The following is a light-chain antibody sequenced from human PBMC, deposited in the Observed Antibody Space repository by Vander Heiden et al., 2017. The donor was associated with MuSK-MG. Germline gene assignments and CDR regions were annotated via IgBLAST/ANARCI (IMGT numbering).Light chain of an antibody. V-gene: IGKV1-39*01. CDR3: QQSYSTPPT. Sequence: TQSPASLCASVGDRVTITCRASESISSYLNWYQQKPGKAPKLLIYAASSLQSGVPSRFSGSGSGTDFTLTISSMQPEDFATYYCQQSYSTPPTFGGGTKVEIK. J-gene: IGKJ4*01. CDR1: ESISSY. CDR2: AAS.